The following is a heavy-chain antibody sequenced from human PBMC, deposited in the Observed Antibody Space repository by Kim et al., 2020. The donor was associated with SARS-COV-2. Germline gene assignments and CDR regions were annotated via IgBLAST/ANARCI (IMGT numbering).Heavy chain of an antibody. J-gene: IGHJ3*02. V-gene: IGHV3-23*01. CDR3: AKEGHYYDSIAYPNI. D-gene: IGHD3-22*01. CDR1: GFTFPNFG. CDR2: ISGSGSST. Sequence: GGSLRLSCAASGFTFPNFGMSWVRQTPGRGLEWVAGISGSGSSTFHGVSVKGRFAISRDNSNNTLYLQMNSLRAEDTAIYYCAKEGHYYDSIAYPNIW.